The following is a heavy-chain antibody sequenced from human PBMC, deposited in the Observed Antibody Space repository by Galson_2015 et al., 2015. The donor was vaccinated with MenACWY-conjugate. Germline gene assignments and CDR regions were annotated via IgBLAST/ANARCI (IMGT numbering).Heavy chain of an antibody. J-gene: IGHJ3*01. D-gene: IGHD1-26*01. CDR3: ARATAGIWERAIFDL. Sequence: RLSCAASGFIFNTYWMHWVRQAPGKGLVWVARINGDGTTTNYADSVRGRFIITRDNAKNTLFLHINSLTGEDTALYFCARATAGIWERAIFDLWGQGTMVTVSS. V-gene: IGHV3-74*01. CDR1: GFIFNTYW. CDR2: INGDGTTT.